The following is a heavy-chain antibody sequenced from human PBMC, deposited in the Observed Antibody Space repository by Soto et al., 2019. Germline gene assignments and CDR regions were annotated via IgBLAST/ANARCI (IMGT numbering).Heavy chain of an antibody. CDR3: AREAKFGGVIVFDY. Sequence: QVQLVQSGAEVKKPGSSVKVSCKASGGTFSSYAISWVRQAPGQGLEWMGGIIPIFGTANYAQKFQGRVTITADESTSTAYMERSSLRSEDTAVYYCAREAKFGGVIVFDYWGQGTLVTVSS. V-gene: IGHV1-69*01. J-gene: IGHJ4*02. D-gene: IGHD3-16*02. CDR2: IIPIFGTA. CDR1: GGTFSSYA.